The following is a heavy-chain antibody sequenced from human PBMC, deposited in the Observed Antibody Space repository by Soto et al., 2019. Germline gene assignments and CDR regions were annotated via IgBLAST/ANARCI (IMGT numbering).Heavy chain of an antibody. CDR1: GFTFSSYG. CDR2: IWYDGSNK. J-gene: IGHJ6*03. V-gene: IGHV3-33*01. Sequence: ESGGGVVQPGRSLRLSCAASGFTFSSYGMHWVRQAPGKGLEWVAVIWYDGSNKYYADSVKGRFTISRDNSKNTLYLQMNSLRAEDTAVYYCARDGTYCTNGVRFVYYMDVWGKGTTVTVSS. CDR3: ARDGTYCTNGVRFVYYMDV. D-gene: IGHD2-8*01.